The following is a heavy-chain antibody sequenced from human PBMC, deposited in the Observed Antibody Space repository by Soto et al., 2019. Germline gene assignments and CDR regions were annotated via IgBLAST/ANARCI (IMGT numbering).Heavy chain of an antibody. CDR2: IYYSGST. D-gene: IGHD6-6*01. J-gene: IGHJ3*02. CDR1: GGSISSGGYY. V-gene: IGHV4-31*03. CDR3: ARGTYSSSSNSRDDAFDI. Sequence: SETLSLTCTVSGGSISSGGYYWSWIRQHPGKGLEWIGYIYYSGSTYYNPSLKSRVTISVDTSKNQFSLKLSSVTAADTAVYYCARGTYSSSSNSRDDAFDIWGQGTMVTVSS.